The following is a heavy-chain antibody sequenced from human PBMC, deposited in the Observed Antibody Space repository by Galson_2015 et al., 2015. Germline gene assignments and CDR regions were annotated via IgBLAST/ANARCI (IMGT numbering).Heavy chain of an antibody. J-gene: IGHJ5*02. CDR1: GSSFTSYW. CDR2: IYPGDSDT. Sequence: QSGAEVTKPGESLQISCTGSGSSFTSYWIGWVRQMPGKGLEWMGIIYPGDSDTRYSPSFQGQVTISADKSISTAYLQWSSLKASDTAMYYCARHQDGGISGSQGNWFDPWGQGTLVTVSS. D-gene: IGHD1-26*01. CDR3: ARHQDGGISGSQGNWFDP. V-gene: IGHV5-51*01.